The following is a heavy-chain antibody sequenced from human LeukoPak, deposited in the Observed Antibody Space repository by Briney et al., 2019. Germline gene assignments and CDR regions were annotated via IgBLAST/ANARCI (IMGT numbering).Heavy chain of an antibody. CDR2: IYYSGST. V-gene: IGHV4-31*03. J-gene: IGHJ4*02. CDR1: GGSISSGGYY. D-gene: IGHD3-9*01. Sequence: SETLSLTCTVSGGSISSGGYYWSWIRQHPGKGLEWIGYIYYSGSTYYNPSLKSRVTISVDTSKNQFSLKLSSVTAADTAVYYCATTKGAYDILTGYSLDYWGQGTLVTVSS. CDR3: ATTKGAYDILTGYSLDY.